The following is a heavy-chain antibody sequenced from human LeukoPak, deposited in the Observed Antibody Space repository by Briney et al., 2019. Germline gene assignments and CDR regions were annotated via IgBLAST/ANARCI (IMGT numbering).Heavy chain of an antibody. CDR3: AKEENTAANS. CDR2: ISYDGSYE. V-gene: IGHV3-30*18. J-gene: IGHJ4*02. Sequence: GRCLRLSWAASGFTFSAFGMRWVRQAPGKGLELVALISYDGSYEYFADSVKGRFTISRDNSKNTLYLQINSLRAGETAMYYCAKEENTAANSWGQGTLVTVSS. D-gene: IGHD5-18*01. CDR1: GFTFSAFG.